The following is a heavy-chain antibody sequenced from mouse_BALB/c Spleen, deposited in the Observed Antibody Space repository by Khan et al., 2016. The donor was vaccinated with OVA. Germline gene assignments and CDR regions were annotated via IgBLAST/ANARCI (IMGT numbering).Heavy chain of an antibody. J-gene: IGHJ2*01. D-gene: IGHD6-1*01. V-gene: IGHV5-17*02. CDR1: GFTFSRFG. Sequence: EVELVESGGGLVQPGGSRKLSCAASGFTFSRFGMHWVRQAPEKGLEWVAYISSGSSTIYYADTVKGRFIISKVNPKITRFQQMTSVRYEGTSMYYGASDSTIDYWGQGTTLTVSS. CDR2: ISSGSSTI. CDR3: ASDSTIDY.